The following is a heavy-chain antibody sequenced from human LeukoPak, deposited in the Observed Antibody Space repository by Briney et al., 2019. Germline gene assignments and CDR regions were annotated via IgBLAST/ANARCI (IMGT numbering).Heavy chain of an antibody. Sequence: GGSVRLSCAASGFTFSSYAMHWVRQAPGKGLEWVAVISYDGSNKYYADYVKGRFTISRDNSKNTLYLQMNSLRAEDTAVYYCARSRIRGGDLNWFDPWGQGTLVTVSS. CDR1: GFTFSSYA. D-gene: IGHD3-10*01. CDR3: ARSRIRGGDLNWFDP. CDR2: ISYDGSNK. V-gene: IGHV3-30-3*01. J-gene: IGHJ5*02.